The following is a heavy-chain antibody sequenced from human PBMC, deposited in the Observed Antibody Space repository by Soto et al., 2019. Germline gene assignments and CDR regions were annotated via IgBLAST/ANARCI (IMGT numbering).Heavy chain of an antibody. J-gene: IGHJ4*02. V-gene: IGHV1-69*01. D-gene: IGHD1-1*01. CDR3: ARLMWTGDNGNFDY. CDR2: IIPIFGTA. CDR1: GGTFRSYA. Sequence: QVQLVQSGAEVKKPGSSVKVSCKASGGTFRSYAISWVRQAHGQGREWMGGIIPIFGTANYAQKFQGRVTITADEYTSTAYMELSGLRSEDTAEHYCARLMWTGDNGNFDYWGRGTLVIFSS.